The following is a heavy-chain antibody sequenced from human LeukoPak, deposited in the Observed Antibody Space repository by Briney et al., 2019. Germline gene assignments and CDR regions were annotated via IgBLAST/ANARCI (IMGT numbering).Heavy chain of an antibody. V-gene: IGHV5-51*01. CDR1: GYSFTNYW. D-gene: IGHD6-6*01. J-gene: IGHJ4*02. Sequence: GESLKISCKGSGYSFTNYWIGWVRQMPGKGLEWMGIIYPGDPDTRYIPSFQGQVTISADKSINTAYLQWSSLKASDTAIYYCARPGYSTSPDFWGQGTLVTVSS. CDR2: IYPGDPDT. CDR3: ARPGYSTSPDF.